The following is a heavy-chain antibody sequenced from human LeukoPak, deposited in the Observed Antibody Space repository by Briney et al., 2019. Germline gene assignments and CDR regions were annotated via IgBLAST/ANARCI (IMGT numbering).Heavy chain of an antibody. V-gene: IGHV3-74*01. Sequence: GGSLRLSCAASGFTFSSYWMHWVRQAPGKGLVWVSRINSDGSSTSYADSVKGRFTISRDNAKNTLYLQMNSLRAEDTAVYYCATLTTVTRYVANWGQGTLVTVSS. D-gene: IGHD4-17*01. J-gene: IGHJ4*02. CDR3: ATLTTVTRYVAN. CDR1: GFTFSSYW. CDR2: INSDGSST.